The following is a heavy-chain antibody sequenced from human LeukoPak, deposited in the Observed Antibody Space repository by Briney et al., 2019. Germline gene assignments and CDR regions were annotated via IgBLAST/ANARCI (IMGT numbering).Heavy chain of an antibody. CDR1: GGSFSSYY. CDR2: IYYSGST. CDR3: ARENDRYGRIDY. J-gene: IGHJ4*02. D-gene: IGHD5-18*01. Sequence: SETLSLTCAVYGGSFSSYYWGWIRQPPGKGLEWIGSIYYSGSTYYNPSLKSRVTISVDTSKNQFSLKLSSVTAADTAVYYCARENDRYGRIDYWGQGTQVTVSS. V-gene: IGHV4-39*02.